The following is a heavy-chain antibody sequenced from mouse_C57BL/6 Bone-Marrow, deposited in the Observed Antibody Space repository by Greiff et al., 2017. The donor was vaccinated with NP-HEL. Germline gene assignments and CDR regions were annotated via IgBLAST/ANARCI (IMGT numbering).Heavy chain of an antibody. D-gene: IGHD1-1*01. CDR1: GFTFSDYG. CDR2: ISSGSSTI. V-gene: IGHV5-17*01. J-gene: IGHJ2*01. Sequence: EVKLVESGGGLVKPGGSLKLSCAASGFTFSDYGMHWVRQAPEKGLEWVAYISSGSSTIYYADTVKGRFTISRDNAKNTLFLQMTSLRSEDTAMYYCAKGTTVPFDYWGQGTTLTVSS. CDR3: AKGTTVPFDY.